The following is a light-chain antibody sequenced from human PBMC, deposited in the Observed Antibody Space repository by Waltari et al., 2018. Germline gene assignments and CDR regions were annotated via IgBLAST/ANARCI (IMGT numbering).Light chain of an antibody. CDR3: SSYTSSSTLV. Sequence: QSALTQPASVSGSPGQSIPISCTGTSSDARCYNYFSWYQQHPGKAPKLMIYDVSKRPSGVSNRFSGSKSGNTASLTISGLQAEDEADYYCSSYTSSSTLVFGGGTKLTVL. V-gene: IGLV2-14*03. J-gene: IGLJ2*01. CDR2: DVS. CDR1: SSDARCYNY.